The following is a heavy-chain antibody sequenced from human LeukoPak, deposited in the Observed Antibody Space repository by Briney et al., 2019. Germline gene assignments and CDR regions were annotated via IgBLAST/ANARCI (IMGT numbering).Heavy chain of an antibody. J-gene: IGHJ5*02. CDR3: ARGGYYGSGNDFRFDP. Sequence: SETLSLTCAVYGGSFSGFYWSWIRQPPGKGLEWIGEITHSGSTNYNPSLKSRVTISVDTSKNQFSLKLSSVTAADTAIYYCARGGYYGSGNDFRFDPWGQGTLVTVSS. D-gene: IGHD3-10*01. CDR2: ITHSGST. CDR1: GGSFSGFY. V-gene: IGHV4-34*01.